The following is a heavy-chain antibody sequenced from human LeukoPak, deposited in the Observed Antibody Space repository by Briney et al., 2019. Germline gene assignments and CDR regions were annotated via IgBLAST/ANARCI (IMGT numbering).Heavy chain of an antibody. V-gene: IGHV3-30*18. D-gene: IGHD2-2*03. J-gene: IGHJ5*02. Sequence: GRSLRLSCAASGFTFSSYGMHWVRQAPGKGLEWVAVISYDGSNKYYADSVKGRFTISRDNSKNTLYLQMNSLRAEDTAVYYSAKDGYCSSTSCLTPWGQGTLVTVSS. CDR1: GFTFSSYG. CDR2: ISYDGSNK. CDR3: AKDGYCSSTSCLTP.